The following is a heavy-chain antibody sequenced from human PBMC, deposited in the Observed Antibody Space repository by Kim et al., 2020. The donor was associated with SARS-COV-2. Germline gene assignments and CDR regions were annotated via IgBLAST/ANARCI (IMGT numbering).Heavy chain of an antibody. D-gene: IGHD6-6*01. J-gene: IGHJ2*01. CDR2: IHYSGST. CDR1: GGSISSYY. CDR3: ARELGPPTRRINWYFDL. V-gene: IGHV4-59*01. Sequence: SETLSLTCTVSGGSISSYYWSWIWQPPGKGLEWIGYIHYSGSTNYNPSLKSRIPISVDTSKNQFSLKLSSVTAADTAVYYCARELGPPTRRINWYFDLWGRGTLVTVSS.